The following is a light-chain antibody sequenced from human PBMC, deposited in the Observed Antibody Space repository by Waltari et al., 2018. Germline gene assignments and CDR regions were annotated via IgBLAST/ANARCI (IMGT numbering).Light chain of an antibody. Sequence: EIVLTQSPGTLSLSPGERATLSCRTRQSVSSTYIAWYQQKPGQTPRRLIYGASNRATGIPDRFSGSGSVTDFTLTISRLEPEVSAVYYCQQYVSSPLTFGGGTKVEIK. J-gene: IGKJ4*01. CDR2: GAS. V-gene: IGKV3-20*01. CDR3: QQYVSSPLT. CDR1: QSVSSTY.